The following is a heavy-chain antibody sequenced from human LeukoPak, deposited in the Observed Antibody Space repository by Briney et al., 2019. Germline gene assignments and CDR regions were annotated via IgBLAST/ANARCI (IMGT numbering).Heavy chain of an antibody. CDR2: INPTGGST. Sequence: GASVKVSCKASGYTFTSYYMHWVRQAPGQGLEWMGIINPTGGSTSYAQKFQGRVTMTRDMSTSTVYMELSSLRSEDTAVYYCARGYCSGGSCYRSLDDWGQGTLVTVSS. J-gene: IGHJ4*02. CDR3: ARGYCSGGSCYRSLDD. CDR1: GYTFTSYY. D-gene: IGHD2-15*01. V-gene: IGHV1-46*01.